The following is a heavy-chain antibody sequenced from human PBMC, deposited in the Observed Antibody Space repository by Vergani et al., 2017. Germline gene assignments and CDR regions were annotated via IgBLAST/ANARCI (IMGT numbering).Heavy chain of an antibody. J-gene: IGHJ5*02. D-gene: IGHD3-10*01. V-gene: IGHV3-21*01. CDR1: GFTFSSYS. Sequence: EVQLVESGGGLVKPGGSLRLSCAASGFTFSSYSMNWVRQAPGKGLEGVSSISSSSSYIYYAYSVKGRFTISRDNAKNSLYLQMNSLRAEDTAVYYCARDRAVRGWFDPWGQGTLVTVSS. CDR2: ISSSSSYI. CDR3: ARDRAVRGWFDP.